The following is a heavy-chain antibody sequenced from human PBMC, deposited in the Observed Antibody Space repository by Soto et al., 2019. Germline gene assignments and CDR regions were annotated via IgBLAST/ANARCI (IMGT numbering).Heavy chain of an antibody. CDR2: IYYSGST. D-gene: IGHD1-26*01. J-gene: IGHJ6*03. CDR3: ARGELWNFDYYMDV. CDR1: GGSVSSGSYY. V-gene: IGHV4-61*01. Sequence: SETLSLTCTVSGGSVSSGSYYWSWIRQPPGKGLEWIGYIYYSGSTNYNPSLKSRVTISVDTSKNQFSLKLSSGTAADTAVYYCARGELWNFDYYMDVWGKGTTVTVSS.